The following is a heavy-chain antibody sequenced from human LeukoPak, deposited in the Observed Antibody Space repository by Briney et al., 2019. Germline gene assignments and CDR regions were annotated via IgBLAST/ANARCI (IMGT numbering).Heavy chain of an antibody. CDR3: AKDIFTMVRGVVDY. Sequence: GGSLRLSCAASGFTFSSYGMHWVRRAPGKGLEWVAVISYDGSNKYYADSVKGRFTISRDNSKNTLYLQMNSLRAEDTALYYCAKDIFTMVRGVVDYWGQGTLVTVSS. CDR2: ISYDGSNK. D-gene: IGHD3-10*01. CDR1: GFTFSSYG. J-gene: IGHJ4*02. V-gene: IGHV3-30*18.